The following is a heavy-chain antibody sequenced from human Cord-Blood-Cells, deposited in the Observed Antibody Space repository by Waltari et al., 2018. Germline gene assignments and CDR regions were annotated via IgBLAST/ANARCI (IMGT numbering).Heavy chain of an antibody. Sequence: EVQLLASGGGLVQPGGSLRLSCAASGFTFSSYAMSWFRQAPGKGLAWVSAISGSGGSRYSADCVEGRFTIARDNSKNTLYLQMNSLRAEDTAVYYCAKATRIREAFDIWGQGTMVTVSS. CDR3: AKATRIREAFDI. CDR1: GFTFSSYA. CDR2: ISGSGGSR. D-gene: IGHD3-22*01. J-gene: IGHJ3*02. V-gene: IGHV3-23*01.